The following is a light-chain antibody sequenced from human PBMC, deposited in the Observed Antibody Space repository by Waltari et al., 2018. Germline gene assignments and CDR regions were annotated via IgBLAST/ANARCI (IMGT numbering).Light chain of an antibody. V-gene: IGLV6-57*03. Sequence: FMLTQPHSVSESPGKTVTISCTRSSGHIVTHSEQWYQPRPGSAPTKLIYQDNQRPSGVLYRFSGSIDSSSNSASLIISGLKAEDDADYYCQSFDSSHVVFGGGTKLTVL. CDR1: SGHIVTHS. CDR3: QSFDSSHVV. CDR2: QDN. J-gene: IGLJ2*01.